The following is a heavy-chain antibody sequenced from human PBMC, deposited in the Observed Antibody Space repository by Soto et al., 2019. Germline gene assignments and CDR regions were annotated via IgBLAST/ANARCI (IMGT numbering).Heavy chain of an antibody. J-gene: IGHJ5*01. Sequence: VPLVQSGTEVKKPGASVKVSCKASGYTFTNYGVNWVRQAPGQGLEWMGWISAHNGNTYYVQKFQGRVTMTTGTSTNTAYLELRSIRFDAQAVYYCARESWQWLDSWGQGTLVTISP. V-gene: IGHV1-18*01. CDR3: ARESWQWLDS. CDR2: ISAHNGNT. CDR1: GYTFTNYG. D-gene: IGHD3-10*01.